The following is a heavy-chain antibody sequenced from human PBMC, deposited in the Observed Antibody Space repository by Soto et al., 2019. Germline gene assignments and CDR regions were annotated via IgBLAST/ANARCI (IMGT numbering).Heavy chain of an antibody. J-gene: IGHJ3*02. CDR2: ISYDGSNK. CDR3: ARRLGYDSSGLPPTRDAFDI. Sequence: PGGSLRLSCAASGFTFSSYGMHWVRQAPGKGLEWVAVISYDGSNKYYADSVKGRFTISRDNSKNTLYVQMNSLRAEDTAVYYCARRLGYDSSGLPPTRDAFDIWGQGTMVTVSS. CDR1: GFTFSSYG. V-gene: IGHV3-30*03. D-gene: IGHD3-22*01.